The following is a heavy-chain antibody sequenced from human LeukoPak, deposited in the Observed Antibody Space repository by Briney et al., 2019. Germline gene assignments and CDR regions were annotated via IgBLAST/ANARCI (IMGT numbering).Heavy chain of an antibody. J-gene: IGHJ5*01. CDR1: GGSVSSDSYY. V-gene: IGHV4-61*01. CDR2: IYYSGST. Sequence: PSETLSLTCTVSGGSVSSDSYYWTWIRQPPGKGLDRIGYIYYSGSTNYKPSLKSRVTISLDTSKNQFSLKLTSVTAADTAVYYCARLGNSGWFDFWGQGTLVTVSS. D-gene: IGHD6-19*01. CDR3: ARLGNSGWFDF.